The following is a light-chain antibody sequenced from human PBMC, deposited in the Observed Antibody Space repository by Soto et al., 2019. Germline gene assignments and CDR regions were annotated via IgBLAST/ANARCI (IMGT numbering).Light chain of an antibody. CDR2: VAS. J-gene: IGKJ4*01. CDR3: QPHNNWPVVT. CDR1: RTISRN. Sequence: EMVMTQSPVTLSGSPGERVTLSCRASRTISRNLAWYQQKPGQAPRLLIYVASTRATGIPDRFSGSGSGPEFTLTINSLQSEDFAMYYCQPHNNWPVVTFGGGTRVEIK. V-gene: IGKV3-15*01.